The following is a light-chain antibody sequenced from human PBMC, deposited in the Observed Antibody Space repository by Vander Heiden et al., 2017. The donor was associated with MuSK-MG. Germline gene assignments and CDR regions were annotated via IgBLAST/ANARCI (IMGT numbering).Light chain of an antibody. V-gene: IGKV3-11*01. CDR2: DAA. CDR1: QSVSSY. Sequence: EIVLTPPPATLSFVPGERATLSCKAHQSVSSYLDWYQQKPGQAPRLLIDDAANRATGITGRFSGSGSGTDFTLTSSSRENEDFAVYYWQQRTNWHTFGQGTKVEIK. CDR3: QQRTNWHT. J-gene: IGKJ2*01.